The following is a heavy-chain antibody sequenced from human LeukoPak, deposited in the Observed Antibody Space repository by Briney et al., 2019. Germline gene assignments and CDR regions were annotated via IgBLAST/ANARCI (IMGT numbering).Heavy chain of an antibody. CDR2: IIPIFGTA. J-gene: IGHJ5*02. D-gene: IGHD3-22*01. Sequence: SVKVSCKASGYTFTSYYMHWVRQAPGQGLEWMGGIIPIFGTANYAQKFQGRVTITADKSTSTAYMELSSLRSEDTAVYYCASGERGYDSSGYINWFDPWGQGTLVTVSS. CDR3: ASGERGYDSSGYINWFDP. CDR1: GYTFTSYY. V-gene: IGHV1-69*06.